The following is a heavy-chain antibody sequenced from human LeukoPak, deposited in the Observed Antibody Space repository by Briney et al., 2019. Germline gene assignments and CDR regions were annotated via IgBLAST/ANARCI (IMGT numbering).Heavy chain of an antibody. CDR1: GYTFTGYY. D-gene: IGHD3-22*01. CDR3: AREPYYYDSSGSDAFDI. V-gene: IGHV1-2*02. J-gene: IGHJ3*02. Sequence: GASVKVSCKASGYTFTGYYMHWVRQAPGQGLEWMGWINPNSGGTNYAQKFQGRVTMTRDTSISTAYMELSRLRSDDTAVYYCAREPYYYDSSGSDAFDIWGRGTMVTVSS. CDR2: INPNSGGT.